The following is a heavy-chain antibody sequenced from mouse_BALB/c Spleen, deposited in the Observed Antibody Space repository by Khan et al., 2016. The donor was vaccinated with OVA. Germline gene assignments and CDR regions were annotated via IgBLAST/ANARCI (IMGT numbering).Heavy chain of an antibody. CDR3: AKGLWSYYFALDY. D-gene: IGHD1-1*02. CDR2: IWGGGST. J-gene: IGHJ4*01. V-gene: IGHV2-6-5*01. CDR1: GLSLTDYG. Sequence: QVQLQQSGPGLVAPSQSLSITCTVSGLSLTDYGVSWIRQPPGKGLEWLGVIWGGGSTYYNSALKSRLSISKDNSKSQVFLKMNSLQTDDTAMYFCAKGLWSYYFALDYWGQGTSVTVSS.